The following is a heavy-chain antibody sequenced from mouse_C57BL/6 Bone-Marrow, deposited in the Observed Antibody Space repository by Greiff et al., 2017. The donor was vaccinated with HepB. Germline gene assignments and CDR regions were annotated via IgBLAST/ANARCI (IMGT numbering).Heavy chain of an antibody. J-gene: IGHJ2*01. V-gene: IGHV5S21*01. D-gene: IGHD2-3*01. CDR3: TRRDGYSFDY. CDR1: GFTFSSYA. Sequence: EVQLQESGEGLVKPGGSLKLSCAASGFTFSSYAMSWVRQTPEKRLEWVAYISSGGDYIYYADTVKGRFTISRDNARNTLYLQMSRLKSEDTAMYYCTRRDGYSFDYWGQGTTLTVSS. CDR2: ISSGGDYI.